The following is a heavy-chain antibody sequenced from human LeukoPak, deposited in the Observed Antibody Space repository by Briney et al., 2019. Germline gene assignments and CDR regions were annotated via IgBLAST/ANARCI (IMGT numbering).Heavy chain of an antibody. D-gene: IGHD6-13*01. V-gene: IGHV3-30*03. CDR2: ISYDGSSK. J-gene: IGHJ5*02. CDR1: GFTFSSHG. Sequence: GRSLRLSCAASGFTFSSHGMHWVRQAPGKGLEWVAVISYDGSSKYYADSVKGRFTISRDNSKNTSFLQMNSLRAEDTAVYYCARTSKGIAAAGRNWFDPWGQGTLVTVSS. CDR3: ARTSKGIAAAGRNWFDP.